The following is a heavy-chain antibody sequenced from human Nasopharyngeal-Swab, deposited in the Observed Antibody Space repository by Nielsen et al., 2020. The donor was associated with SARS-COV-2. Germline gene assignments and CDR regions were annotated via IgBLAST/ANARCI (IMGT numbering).Heavy chain of an antibody. CDR1: GYSTSSGYY. CDR2: IYHSGST. D-gene: IGHD3-22*01. V-gene: IGHV4-38-2*02. Sequence: GSLRLSCTVSGYSTSSGYYWGWIRQPPGKGLEWIGSIYHSGSTYYNPSLKSRVTISVGTSKNQFSLKLSSVTAADTAVYYCARDGQYYDSSGYYYSDAFDIWGQGTMVTVSS. CDR3: ARDGQYYDSSGYYYSDAFDI. J-gene: IGHJ3*02.